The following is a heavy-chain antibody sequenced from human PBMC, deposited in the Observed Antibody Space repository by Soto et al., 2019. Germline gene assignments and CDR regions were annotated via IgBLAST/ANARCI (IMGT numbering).Heavy chain of an antibody. V-gene: IGHV4-30-4*08. Sequence: SETLSLTATVSGGSITSGDSYWSWFRQPPGKGLEWIGYIYYRGSTYYNPSLKSRVTISVDTSKNQFSLKLSSVTAADTAVYYCASAFRDDILTGYSSYFDYWVQGTLVTVSS. D-gene: IGHD3-9*01. J-gene: IGHJ4*02. CDR1: GGSITSGDSY. CDR3: ASAFRDDILTGYSSYFDY. CDR2: IYYRGST.